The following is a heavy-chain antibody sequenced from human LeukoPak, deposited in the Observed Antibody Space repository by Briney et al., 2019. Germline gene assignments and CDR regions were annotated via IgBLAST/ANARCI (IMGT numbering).Heavy chain of an antibody. CDR1: GFTFSSYS. CDR3: AREDYYEGSLDY. D-gene: IGHD3-22*01. CDR2: ISSSSSYI. V-gene: IGHV3-21*01. J-gene: IGHJ4*02. Sequence: TGGSLRLSCAASGFTFSSYSMNWVRQAPGKGLEWVSSISSSSSYIYYADSVKGRFTIPRDNAKSSLYLQMNSLRAEDTAVYYCAREDYYEGSLDYWGQGTLVTVSS.